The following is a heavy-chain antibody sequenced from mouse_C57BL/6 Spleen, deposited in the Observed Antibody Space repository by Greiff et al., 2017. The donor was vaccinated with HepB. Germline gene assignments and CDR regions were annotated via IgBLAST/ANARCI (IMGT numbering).Heavy chain of an antibody. V-gene: IGHV5-6*02. CDR3: ARRGGAGWYFDV. CDR1: GFTFSSYC. J-gene: IGHJ1*03. CDR2: ISTGGSYT. D-gene: IGHD3-3*01. Sequence: EVKLVESGGDLVKPGGSLKLSCAASGFTFSSYCMSWVRQTPDKRLEWVATISTGGSYTYYPDSLKGRFTISRDNAKNTLYLQMSSLKSEDTAMYDCARRGGAGWYFDVWGTGTTVTVSS.